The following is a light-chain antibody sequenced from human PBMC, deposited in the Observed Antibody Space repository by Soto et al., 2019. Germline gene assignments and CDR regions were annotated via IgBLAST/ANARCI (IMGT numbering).Light chain of an antibody. J-gene: IGKJ2*01. V-gene: IGKV3-20*01. CDR2: GAS. Sequence: EIVLTQSPGTLSLSPGERATLSCRASQSVSSSYLGWYQQKPGQAPRLLIYGASSRATGIPDRFSGSGSGTVFSLTISRLEPEDFVVYYCQQYGSSPLHTFGQGTKLESK. CDR3: QQYGSSPLHT. CDR1: QSVSSSY.